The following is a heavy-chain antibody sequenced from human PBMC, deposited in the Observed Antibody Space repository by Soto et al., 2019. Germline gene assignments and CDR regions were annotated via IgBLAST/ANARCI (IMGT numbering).Heavy chain of an antibody. CDR1: GYTFTGYY. J-gene: IGHJ4*02. D-gene: IGHD1-20*01. CDR3: ARADGVYNWNPLDY. Sequence: ASVKVSCKASGYTFTGYYMHWVRQAPGQGLEWMGWINPNSGGTNYAQKFQGWVTMTRDTSISTAYMELSRLRSDDTAVYYYARADGVYNWNPLDYWGQGTLVTVSS. CDR2: INPNSGGT. V-gene: IGHV1-2*04.